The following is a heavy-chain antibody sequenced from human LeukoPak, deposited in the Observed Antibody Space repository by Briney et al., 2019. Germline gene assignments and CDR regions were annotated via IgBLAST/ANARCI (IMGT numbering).Heavy chain of an antibody. D-gene: IGHD3-16*01. V-gene: IGHV4-59*08. CDR2: VFYSGST. Sequence: SETLSLTCTVSGGSISNYYWSWIRQPPGKGLEWIGYVFYSGSTNYNPSLRSRVTISVDTSKNQFSLKLSSVTAADTAVYYCARKGELGSPIAFDIWGQGTMVTVSS. CDR1: GGSISNYY. CDR3: ARKGELGSPIAFDI. J-gene: IGHJ3*02.